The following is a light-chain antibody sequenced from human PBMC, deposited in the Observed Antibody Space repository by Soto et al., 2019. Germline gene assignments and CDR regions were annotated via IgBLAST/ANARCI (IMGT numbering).Light chain of an antibody. CDR3: HQRQSWPRT. J-gene: IGKJ1*01. CDR2: GAS. V-gene: IGKV3D-15*03. CDR1: QSVGSK. Sequence: EIMMTQSPATLSVSAEEIATLSCRASQSVGSKFAWYRQKPGQAPRLLIYGASIRAAGIPARFSASGSGTDFTLTISDVQPEDFALYYCHQRQSWPRTFGQGTKVDIK.